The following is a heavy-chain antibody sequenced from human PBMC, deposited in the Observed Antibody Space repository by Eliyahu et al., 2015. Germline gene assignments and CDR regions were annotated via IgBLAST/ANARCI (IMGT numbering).Heavy chain of an antibody. CDR1: GFIXSSXY. V-gene: IGHV3-66*02. J-gene: IGHJ6*03. CDR3: ARAVTSVNTAGLPTYYFNYYMDV. CDR2: IYTGGNT. Sequence: EVQLVESGGGLVQPGGSLRLSCAASGFIXSSXYMAWVRQAPGKGLEWVSLIYTGGNTYYADSVKGRFTASRDSSMNTLHLQMNSLRAGDTAVYYCARAVTSVNTAGLPTYYFNYYMDVWGKGTTVTVAS. D-gene: IGHD4-11*01.